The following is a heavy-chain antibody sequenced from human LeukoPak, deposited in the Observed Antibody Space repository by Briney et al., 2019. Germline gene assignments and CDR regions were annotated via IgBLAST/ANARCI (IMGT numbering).Heavy chain of an antibody. CDR1: GLTFSNYR. Sequence: GGSLRVSCAASGLTFSNYRMSWVRQAPGKGLEWVANIKEDGSEKYYVDSMKGRFTISRDNAKNSLYLQMSSLRVEDTAVYYCARDRTGGYFDYWGQGTLVTVSS. CDR3: ARDRTGGYFDY. D-gene: IGHD4-23*01. J-gene: IGHJ4*02. CDR2: IKEDGSEK. V-gene: IGHV3-7*03.